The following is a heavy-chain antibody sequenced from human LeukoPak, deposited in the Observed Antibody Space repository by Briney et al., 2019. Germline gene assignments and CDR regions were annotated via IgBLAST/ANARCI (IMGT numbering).Heavy chain of an antibody. D-gene: IGHD6-13*01. V-gene: IGHV4-59*11. Sequence: SETLSLTYTVSGGSISSHYWSWIRQPPGKGLEWIGYIYYSGSTNYNPSLKSRVTISVDTSKNQFSLKLSSVTAADTAVYYCARGNGYSSPWGQGTLVTVSS. J-gene: IGHJ5*02. CDR3: ARGNGYSSP. CDR1: GGSISSHY. CDR2: IYYSGST.